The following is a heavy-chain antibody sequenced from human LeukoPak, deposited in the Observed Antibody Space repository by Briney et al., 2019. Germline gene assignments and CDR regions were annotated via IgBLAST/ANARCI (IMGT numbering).Heavy chain of an antibody. D-gene: IGHD6-13*01. CDR1: GYTFTTYD. J-gene: IGHJ4*02. Sequence: ASVKVSSTASGYTFTTYDINWGRQAPGQGLEWRGWMNPNSGNTGYAQKFQGRVTMTRNTSISTAYMELSSLRSEDTAVYYCARGQRRIAAAGTEGDYWGQGTLVTVSS. CDR3: ARGQRRIAAAGTEGDY. V-gene: IGHV1-8*01. CDR2: MNPNSGNT.